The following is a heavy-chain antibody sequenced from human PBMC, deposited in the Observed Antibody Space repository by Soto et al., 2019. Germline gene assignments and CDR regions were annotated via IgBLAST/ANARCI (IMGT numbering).Heavy chain of an antibody. CDR3: ARGDVPHYDFWSGYPFVY. J-gene: IGHJ4*02. Sequence: PGGSLRLSCAASGFTVSSNYMSWVRQAPGKGLEWVSVIYSGGSTYYADSVKGRFTISRDNSKNTLYLQMNSLRAEDTAVYYCARGDVPHYDFWSGYPFVYWGQGTLVTVSS. CDR1: GFTVSSNY. D-gene: IGHD3-3*01. CDR2: IYSGGST. V-gene: IGHV3-66*01.